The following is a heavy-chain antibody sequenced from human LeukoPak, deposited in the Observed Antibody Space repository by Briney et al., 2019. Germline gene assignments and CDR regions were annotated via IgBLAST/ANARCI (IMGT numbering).Heavy chain of an antibody. CDR3: ARDFGSGSSYCDY. CDR1: GFTFSSYS. D-gene: IGHD2-15*01. CDR2: ISSSSSYI. Sequence: GGSLRLSCAASGFTFSSYSMNWVRQAPGKGLEWVSSISSSSSYIYYADSVKGRFTISRDNAKNSLCLQMNSLRAEDTAVYYCARDFGSGSSYCDYWGQGTLVTVSS. V-gene: IGHV3-21*01. J-gene: IGHJ4*02.